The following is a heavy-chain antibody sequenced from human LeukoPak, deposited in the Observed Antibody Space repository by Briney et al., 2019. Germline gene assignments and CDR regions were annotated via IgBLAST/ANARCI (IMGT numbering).Heavy chain of an antibody. V-gene: IGHV3-23*01. CDR1: GFTFSSYA. D-gene: IGHD6-13*01. J-gene: IGHJ4*02. Sequence: GGSLRLSCAASGFTFSSYAMSWVRQAPGKGLEWVSGIRDNGGDTYYADSVKGRFTISRDNSKNTLCLQMNSLRAEDTALYYCAKARGYSSSSSFDYWGQGTLVTVSS. CDR3: AKARGYSSSSSFDY. CDR2: IRDNGGDT.